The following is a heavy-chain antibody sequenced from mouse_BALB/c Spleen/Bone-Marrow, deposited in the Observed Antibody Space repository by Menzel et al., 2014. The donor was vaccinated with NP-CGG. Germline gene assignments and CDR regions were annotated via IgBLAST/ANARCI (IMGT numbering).Heavy chain of an antibody. J-gene: IGHJ2*01. Sequence: VQLVESGAELMKPGASVKISCKATGYTFSNYWIDWVQPRPGHGLEWIGEVLPGSGTANYNEKFKGKATFTADTSPNTAYMQLSSLTSEDSALYYCARSSVLPSYFDFRGQFTTRTVSA. CDR2: VLPGSGTA. V-gene: IGHV1-9*01. CDR1: GYTFSNYW. CDR3: ARSSVLPSYFDF. D-gene: IGHD1-1*01.